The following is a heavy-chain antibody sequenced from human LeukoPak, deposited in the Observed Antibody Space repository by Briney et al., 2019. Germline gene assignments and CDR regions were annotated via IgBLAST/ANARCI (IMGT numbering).Heavy chain of an antibody. V-gene: IGHV4-4*07. CDR3: ARGPYSYDSSGAFDI. CDR2: ISSNGST. D-gene: IGHD3-22*01. CDR1: VRSISSYY. Sequence: SETLSLTCTVSVRSISSYYWSWIRQPAGKGLEWIGRISSNGSTNYNPSLKSRVTISVDTSKNQFSLKLSSVTAADTAVYFCARGPYSYDSSGAFDIWGQGTMVTVSS. J-gene: IGHJ3*02.